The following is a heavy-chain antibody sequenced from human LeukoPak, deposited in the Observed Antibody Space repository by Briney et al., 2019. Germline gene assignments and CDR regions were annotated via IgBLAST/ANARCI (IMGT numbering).Heavy chain of an antibody. CDR2: IYYSGST. CDR1: GGSISSGDYY. CDR3: ARYVNTIFGVVIKRLYYFDY. D-gene: IGHD3-3*01. J-gene: IGHJ4*02. V-gene: IGHV4-30-4*01. Sequence: SQTLSLTCTVSGGSISSGDYYWSWIRQPPGKGLEWIGYIYYSGSTYYNPSLKSRVTTSVDTSKNQFSLKLSSVTAADTAVYYCARYVNTIFGVVIKRLYYFDYWGQGTLVTVSS.